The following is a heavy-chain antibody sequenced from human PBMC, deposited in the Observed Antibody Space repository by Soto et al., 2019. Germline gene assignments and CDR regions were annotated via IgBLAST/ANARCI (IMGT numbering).Heavy chain of an antibody. CDR1: GFAFNRYA. CDR3: ARGWNNPGYLDS. V-gene: IGHV3-30*03. CDR2: IAYDGSGE. J-gene: IGHJ4*02. Sequence: QVRLVESGGGVVQPGRSLRLSCSASGFAFNRYAMHWVRQAPGKGLEWMAVIAYDGSGEHYSETVKGRFTISRDNSMDTLCLQMNSLRTEGSAVYYCARGWNNPGYLDSWGLGTRVTVSS. D-gene: IGHD1-1*01.